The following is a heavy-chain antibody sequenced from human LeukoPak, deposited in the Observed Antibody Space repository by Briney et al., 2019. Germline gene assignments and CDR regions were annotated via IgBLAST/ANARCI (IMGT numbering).Heavy chain of an antibody. Sequence: PGGSLRLSCVASGFTFSWYWMSWVRQAPGKGLEWVANIKKDGSEKYYVDSVKGRFAISRDNAKNSLYLQMNNLRVEDTAVYYCARVIPFGDTSDPWGQGTQVTVSS. D-gene: IGHD3-10*01. CDR3: ARVIPFGDTSDP. V-gene: IGHV3-7*01. CDR1: GFTFSWYW. J-gene: IGHJ5*02. CDR2: IKKDGSEK.